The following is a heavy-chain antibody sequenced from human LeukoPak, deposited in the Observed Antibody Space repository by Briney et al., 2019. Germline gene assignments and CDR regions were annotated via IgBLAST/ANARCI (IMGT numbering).Heavy chain of an antibody. CDR2: SYDSGDF. Sequence: SETLSLTCTVSGGSISGHHWTWIRQPPGTGLEWIGYSYDSGDFNYNPSLKSRVTIWMDMSNNQFSLTMCSVTAADTAMYYCARLLRPGGRKGDAFDIWGQGTLVTVSS. D-gene: IGHD1-26*01. J-gene: IGHJ3*02. V-gene: IGHV4-59*08. CDR3: ARLLRPGGRKGDAFDI. CDR1: GGSISGHH.